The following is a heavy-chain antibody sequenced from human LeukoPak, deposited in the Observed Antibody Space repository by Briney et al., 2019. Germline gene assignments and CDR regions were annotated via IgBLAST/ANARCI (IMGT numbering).Heavy chain of an antibody. V-gene: IGHV4-34*01. D-gene: IGHD3-3*01. Sequence: SETLSLTCAVYGGSFSGYYWSWIRQPPGKGLEWIGEINHSGSTNYNPSLKSRVTISVDTSKNQFSLKLGSVTAADTAVYYCARGPRITILGVVRGWFDPWGQGTLVTVSS. CDR1: GGSFSGYY. CDR2: INHSGST. J-gene: IGHJ5*02. CDR3: ARGPRITILGVVRGWFDP.